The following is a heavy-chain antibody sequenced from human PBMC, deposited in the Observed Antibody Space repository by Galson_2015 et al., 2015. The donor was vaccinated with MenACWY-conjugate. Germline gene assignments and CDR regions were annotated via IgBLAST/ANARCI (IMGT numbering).Heavy chain of an antibody. J-gene: IGHJ4*02. D-gene: IGHD3-22*01. CDR3: TTDLVYYYDSSGYYFGSVDY. V-gene: IGHV3-15*01. CDR2: IKSKTDGGTT. CDR1: GFTFSNAW. Sequence: SLRLSCAASGFTFSNAWMGWVRQAPGKGLEWVGRIKSKTDGGTTDYAAPVKGRFTISRDDSKNTLYLQMNSLKTEDTAVYYCTTDLVYYYDSSGYYFGSVDYWGQGTLVTVSS.